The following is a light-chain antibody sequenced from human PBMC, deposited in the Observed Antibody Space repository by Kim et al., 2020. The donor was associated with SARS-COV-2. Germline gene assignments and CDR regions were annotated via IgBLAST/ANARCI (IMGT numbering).Light chain of an antibody. J-gene: IGKJ4*01. CDR2: EAS. Sequence: ASVGNRVTITCRASQRIGNMLAWYQQKPEKAPKFLIYEASSLESGVPSRFSGSGSGTEFTLTISSLQPDDLATYYCQQYTSYPLTFGGGTKVDIK. CDR1: QRIGNM. CDR3: QQYTSYPLT. V-gene: IGKV1-5*03.